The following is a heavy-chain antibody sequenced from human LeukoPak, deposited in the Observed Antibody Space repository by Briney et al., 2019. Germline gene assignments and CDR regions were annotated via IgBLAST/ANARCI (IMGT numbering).Heavy chain of an antibody. V-gene: IGHV1-2*02. CDR3: AGNPLALSTSLNSDY. J-gene: IGHJ4*02. CDR1: GYTFTAYY. Sequence: ASVKVSCKASGYTFTAYYMHWVRQAPGQGLEWMGWIDPNNGATKYAQNFEGRVTLTRDTSISTAYMELRSLRSDDTAVYYCAGNPLALSTSLNSDYWGQGTLVTVSS. D-gene: IGHD2-2*01. CDR2: IDPNNGAT.